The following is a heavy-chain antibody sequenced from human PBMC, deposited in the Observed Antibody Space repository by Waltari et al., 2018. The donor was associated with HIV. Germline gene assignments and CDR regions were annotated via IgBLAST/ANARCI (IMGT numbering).Heavy chain of an antibody. CDR1: GYTFTSNF. CDR2: IDPGGVTT. Sequence: QVQLVQSGAEVKKPGASVKVSCKASGYTFTSNFIQWLRQAAGQVLEWMGIIDPGGVTTSYAQKFQGRVTMTRDTSTSTVYMEMSSLRSDDTAVYYCARDWGGYWGQGTLVSVSS. J-gene: IGHJ4*02. CDR3: ARDWGGY. V-gene: IGHV1-46*01. D-gene: IGHD3-16*01.